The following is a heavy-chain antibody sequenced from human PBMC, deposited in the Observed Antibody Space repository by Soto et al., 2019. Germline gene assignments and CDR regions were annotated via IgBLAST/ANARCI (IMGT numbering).Heavy chain of an antibody. CDR2: ISGSGGST. D-gene: IGHD2-8*01. J-gene: IGHJ3*02. CDR3: AKDRSYCTNGVCYAFDI. CDR1: GFTFSSYA. Sequence: GGSLRLSCAASGFTFSSYAMSWVRQAPGMGLEWVSAISGSGGSTYYADSVKGRFTISRDNSKNTLYLQMNSLRAEDTAVYYCAKDRSYCTNGVCYAFDIWGQGTMVTVSS. V-gene: IGHV3-23*01.